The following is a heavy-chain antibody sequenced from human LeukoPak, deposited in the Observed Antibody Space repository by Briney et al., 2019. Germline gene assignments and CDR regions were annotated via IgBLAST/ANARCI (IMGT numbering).Heavy chain of an antibody. V-gene: IGHV1-46*01. D-gene: IGHD5-12*01. Sequence: ASVKVSCKASGYTFTSYYMHWVRQAPGQGLEWMGIINPSGGSTSYAQEFQGRVTIIADKSTSTAYMELSSLRSEDTAVYYCARDDADSAYADGDYWGQGTLVTVSS. CDR2: INPSGGST. J-gene: IGHJ4*02. CDR1: GYTFTSYY. CDR3: ARDDADSAYADGDY.